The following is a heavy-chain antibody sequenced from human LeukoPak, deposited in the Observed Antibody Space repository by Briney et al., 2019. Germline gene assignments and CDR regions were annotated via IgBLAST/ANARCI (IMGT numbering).Heavy chain of an antibody. Sequence: ASVKVSCKASGYTFTSYGISWVRQAPGQGLEWMGWISAYNGNTNYAQKLQGRVTMTTDTSTSTAYMELRSLRSDDTAVYYCAAASPYYYDSSGYATDYWGQGTLVTVSS. CDR3: AAASPYYYDSSGYATDY. J-gene: IGHJ4*02. CDR1: GYTFTSYG. V-gene: IGHV1-18*01. D-gene: IGHD3-22*01. CDR2: ISAYNGNT.